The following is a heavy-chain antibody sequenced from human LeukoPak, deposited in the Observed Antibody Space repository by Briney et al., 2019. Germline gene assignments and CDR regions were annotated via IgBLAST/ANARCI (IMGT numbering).Heavy chain of an antibody. V-gene: IGHV4-59*01. CDR3: ARAVRYYDSSGYSYYFDY. J-gene: IGHJ4*02. CDR2: IYYSGST. D-gene: IGHD3-22*01. Sequence: PSETLSLTCTVSGGSISSYYWSWIRQPPGKGLEWIGYIYYSGSTNYNPSLKSRVTISVDTSKNQFSLKLSSVTAADTAVYYCARAVRYYDSSGYSYYFDYWGQRTLVTVSS. CDR1: GGSISSYY.